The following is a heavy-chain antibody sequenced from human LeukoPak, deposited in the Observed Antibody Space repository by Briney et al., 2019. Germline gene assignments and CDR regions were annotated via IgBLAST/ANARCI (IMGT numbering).Heavy chain of an antibody. Sequence: PGGSLRLSCAASGFTFSSYGMHWVRQAPGKGLEWVAFIRYDGSNKYYADSVKGRFTISRDNSKNTLYLQMNSLRAEDTAVYYCAEVIAAAGTEYYWGQGTLVTVSS. V-gene: IGHV3-30*02. CDR3: AEVIAAAGTEYY. CDR1: GFTFSSYG. CDR2: IRYDGSNK. D-gene: IGHD6-13*01. J-gene: IGHJ4*02.